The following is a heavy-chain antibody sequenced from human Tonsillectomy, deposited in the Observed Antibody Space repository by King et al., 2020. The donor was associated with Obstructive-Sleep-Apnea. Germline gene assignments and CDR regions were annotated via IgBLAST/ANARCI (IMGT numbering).Heavy chain of an antibody. CDR2: IYYSGST. V-gene: IGHV4-39*07. CDR1: VSSISSSGYY. J-gene: IGHJ4*02. D-gene: IGHD6-13*01. Sequence: KLQESGPGLMKPSETLSLTCTVSVSSISSSGYYWGWIRQPPGKGLEWMWSIYYSGSTYYNPSLRSRVTISVDTSKNQFSLKLTSVTAADTAVYYCGRVPLQYSSSFSWGQGTLVTVSS. CDR3: GRVPLQYSSSFS.